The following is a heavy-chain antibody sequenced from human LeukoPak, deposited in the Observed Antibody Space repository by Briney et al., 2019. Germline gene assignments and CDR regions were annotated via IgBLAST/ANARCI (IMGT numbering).Heavy chain of an antibody. CDR2: ISGSGGST. CDR3: AELGITMIGCV. J-gene: IGHJ6*04. D-gene: IGHD3-10*02. Sequence: GGSLRLSCAASGFTFSSYGMSWVRQPPGKGLEWVSAISGSGGSTYYADSVKGRFTISRDNSKNTLYLQMNSLRAEDTAVYYCAELGITMIGCVWGKGTTVTISS. V-gene: IGHV3-23*01. CDR1: GFTFSSYG.